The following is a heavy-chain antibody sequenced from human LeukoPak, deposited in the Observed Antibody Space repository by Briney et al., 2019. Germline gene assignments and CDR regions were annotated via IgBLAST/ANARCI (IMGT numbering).Heavy chain of an antibody. CDR1: GFTFSSYT. D-gene: IGHD5-12*01. Sequence: PGGSLRLFCSASGFTFSSYTMNLVRPAPGKGPEWVAYTSGYSNNIYYADSLKGRFTISRDNSKKSLYLQMSSLRAEDTAVYYCARGRLRGFTGYDRGDFDLWGQGTLVTVSS. J-gene: IGHJ4*02. CDR2: TSGYSNNI. V-gene: IGHV3-21*01. CDR3: ARGRLRGFTGYDRGDFDL.